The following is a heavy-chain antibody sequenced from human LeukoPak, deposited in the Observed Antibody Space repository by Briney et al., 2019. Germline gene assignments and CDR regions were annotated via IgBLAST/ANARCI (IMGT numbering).Heavy chain of an antibody. V-gene: IGHV1-46*01. J-gene: IGHJ4*02. D-gene: IGHD4/OR15-4a*01. CDR3: ARDLDYGEKSGDY. Sequence: ASVKVSCKASGFTFINYYMHWVRQAPGQGLEWLGIINLSGGSTHYPQKFQDRVTMTRDTSTSTVYMELSSLRSEDTAVYYCARDLDYGEKSGDYWGQGTLVTVSS. CDR2: INLSGGST. CDR1: GFTFINYY.